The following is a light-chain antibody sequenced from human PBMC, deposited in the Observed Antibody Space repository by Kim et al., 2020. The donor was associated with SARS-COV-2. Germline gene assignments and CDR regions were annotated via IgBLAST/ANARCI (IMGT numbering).Light chain of an antibody. V-gene: IGLV2-11*01. CDR1: SSDIGGYNY. CDR3: CSYTGSSTMV. Sequence: QSALTQPRSVSGSPGQSVTISCTGTSSDIGGYNYVSWYQKYTGKAPKLMIYDVSKRPSGVPDRFSGSKSGNTASLTISGLQAEDEADYYCCSYTGSSTMVFGGGTQLTVL. J-gene: IGLJ2*01. CDR2: DVS.